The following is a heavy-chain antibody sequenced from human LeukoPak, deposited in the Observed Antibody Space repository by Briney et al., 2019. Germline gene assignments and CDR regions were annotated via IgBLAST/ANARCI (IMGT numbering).Heavy chain of an antibody. CDR1: GGSISSYY. J-gene: IGHJ2*01. CDR3: TRTTVTHPRYWYFDL. CDR2: IYYSGST. V-gene: IGHV4-59*01. D-gene: IGHD4-11*01. Sequence: PSETLSLTCTVSGGSISSYYWSWIRQPPGKGLEWIGYIYYSGSTNYNPSLKSRVTISVDTSKNQFSLKLSSVTAADTAVYYCTRTTVTHPRYWYFDLWGRGTLVTVSS.